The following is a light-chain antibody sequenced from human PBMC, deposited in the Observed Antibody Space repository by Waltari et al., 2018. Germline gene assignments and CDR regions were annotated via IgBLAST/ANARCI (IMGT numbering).Light chain of an antibody. Sequence: DIQMTQSPSAVSAAVGARVTITCRASQGIRTYLAWYQKKPEKAPKLLIYGASNLHSGVPSRFSGNGSGTDFALTISSLQPDDFATYYCQQANTFPTSFGGGTRVEIK. CDR2: GAS. V-gene: IGKV1-12*01. J-gene: IGKJ4*01. CDR3: QQANTFPTS. CDR1: QGIRTY.